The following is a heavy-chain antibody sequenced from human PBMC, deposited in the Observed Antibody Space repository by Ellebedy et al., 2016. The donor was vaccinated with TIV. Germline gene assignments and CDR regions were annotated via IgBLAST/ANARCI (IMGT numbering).Heavy chain of an antibody. D-gene: IGHD3-3*01. CDR2: INHSGST. CDR3: ARGAYDFWSGYPFDY. Sequence: MPSETLSLTCAVYGGSFSGYYWSWIRQPPGKGLEWIGEINHSGSTKYNPSLKSRVTISVDTSKNQFSLKLSSATAADTAVYYCARGAYDFWSGYPFDYWGQGTLVTVSS. CDR1: GGSFSGYY. J-gene: IGHJ4*02. V-gene: IGHV4-34*01.